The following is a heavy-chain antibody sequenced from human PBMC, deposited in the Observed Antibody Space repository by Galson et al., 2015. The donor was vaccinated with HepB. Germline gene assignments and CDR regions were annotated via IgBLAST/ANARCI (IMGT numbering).Heavy chain of an antibody. J-gene: IGHJ6*02. V-gene: IGHV3-23*01. CDR1: GVTFSSSA. Sequence: SLRLSCAVSGVTFSSSAMSWVRQAPGKGLEWVSTIDISGGRANYADSVKGRFTISRDTSKNTLSLQMNSLRVEDTALYYCVKDYSNYIGAMDVWGQGTTVTVAS. D-gene: IGHD4-11*01. CDR2: IDISGGRA. CDR3: VKDYSNYIGAMDV.